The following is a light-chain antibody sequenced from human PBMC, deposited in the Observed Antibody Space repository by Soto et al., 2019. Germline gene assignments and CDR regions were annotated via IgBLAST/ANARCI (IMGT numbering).Light chain of an antibody. Sequence: EIVLTQSPGFLSVSPGERATLSCRASQTVRNGYLAWYQHKAGQAPRLLIYRTLSRAAGIPDRFSGSGSGTDFTLTISRLDPEDFAVYFCQQYADSPVTFGGGTKVEIK. CDR1: QTVRNGY. CDR2: RTL. CDR3: QQYADSPVT. J-gene: IGKJ4*01. V-gene: IGKV3-20*01.